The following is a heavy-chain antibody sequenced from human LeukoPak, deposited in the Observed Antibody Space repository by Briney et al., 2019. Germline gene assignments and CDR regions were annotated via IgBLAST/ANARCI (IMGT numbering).Heavy chain of an antibody. CDR3: ASLYSSGWYFDY. D-gene: IGHD6-19*01. Sequence: SETLSLTCTVSGYSISSGYYWGWIRQPPGKGLEWIGEINHSGSTNYNPSLKSRVIISVDTSKNQFSLKLSSVTAADTAVYYCASLYSSGWYFDYWGQGTLVTVSS. J-gene: IGHJ4*02. CDR1: GYSISSGYY. CDR2: INHSGST. V-gene: IGHV4-38-2*02.